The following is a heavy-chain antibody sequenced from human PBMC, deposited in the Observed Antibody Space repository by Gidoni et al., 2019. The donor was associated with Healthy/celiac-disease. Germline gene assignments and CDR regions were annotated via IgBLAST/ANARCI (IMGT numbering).Heavy chain of an antibody. D-gene: IGHD2-2*02. Sequence: TVSGGSLSSSSYYWGWIRQPPGKGLEWIGSIYYSGSTYYNPSLKSRVTISVDTSKNQFSLKLSSVTAADTAVYYCAQGMYCSSTSCYIYWGQGTLVTVSS. V-gene: IGHV4-39*01. CDR2: IYYSGST. CDR1: GGSLSSSSYY. J-gene: IGHJ4*02. CDR3: AQGMYCSSTSCYIY.